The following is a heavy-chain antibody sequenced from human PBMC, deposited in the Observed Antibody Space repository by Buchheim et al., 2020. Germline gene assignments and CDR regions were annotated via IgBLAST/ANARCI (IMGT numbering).Heavy chain of an antibody. V-gene: IGHV3-30*18. Sequence: QVQLVESGGGVVQPGRSLRLSCAASGFTFSSYGMHWVRQAPGKGLERVAVISYDGSNNYYADSVKGRFTISRDNSKKTLYLQMKSLRAENTAVYDCEKDKSAGSKDYCGMDVWGQGTT. CDR1: GFTFSSYG. D-gene: IGHD3-10*01. CDR3: EKDKSAGSKDYCGMDV. CDR2: ISYDGSNN. J-gene: IGHJ6*02.